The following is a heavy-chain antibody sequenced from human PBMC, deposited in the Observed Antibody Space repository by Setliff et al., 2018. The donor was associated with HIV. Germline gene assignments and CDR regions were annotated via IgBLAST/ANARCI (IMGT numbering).Heavy chain of an antibody. Sequence: ASVKVSCKASGYSFTDYFMHWVRQAPGQGLEWMGWISPNNGNKNIPQSFQGRVTMTRDTSINTAYMELSGLRSDDTAMYYCARQLSNSLDYWGQGTLVTVSS. CDR3: ARQLSNSLDY. J-gene: IGHJ4*02. CDR2: ISPNNGNK. D-gene: IGHD7-27*01. CDR1: GYSFTDYF. V-gene: IGHV1-2*02.